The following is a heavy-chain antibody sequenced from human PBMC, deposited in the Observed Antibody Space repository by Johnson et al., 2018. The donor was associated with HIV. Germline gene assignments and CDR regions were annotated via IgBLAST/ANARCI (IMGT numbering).Heavy chain of an antibody. V-gene: IGHV3-30*04. Sequence: QVQLVESGGGVVQPGRSLRLSCAASGFTFSSYAMHWVRQAPGKGLEWVAVISYDGSNKYYADSVKGRFTISRDNSTNTLYLQMNSLRAEDTAVYYCVNWAYYYGSGYAFDIWGQGTMVTVSS. D-gene: IGHD3-10*01. J-gene: IGHJ3*02. CDR2: ISYDGSNK. CDR1: GFTFSSYA. CDR3: VNWAYYYGSGYAFDI.